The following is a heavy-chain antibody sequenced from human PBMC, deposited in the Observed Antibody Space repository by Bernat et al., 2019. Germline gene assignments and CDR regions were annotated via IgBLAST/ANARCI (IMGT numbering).Heavy chain of an antibody. V-gene: IGHV3-30*04. Sequence: QVQLVESGGGVVQPGRSLRLSCAASGFTFSSYAMHWVRQAPGKGLEWVAVISYDGSNKYYADSVKGRFTIPRDNSKNTLYLQMNSLRAEDTAVYYCAKGTIAVSEYYYYYGMDVWGQGTTVTISS. CDR2: ISYDGSNK. CDR1: GFTFSSYA. D-gene: IGHD1-14*01. J-gene: IGHJ6*02. CDR3: AKGTIAVSEYYYYYGMDV.